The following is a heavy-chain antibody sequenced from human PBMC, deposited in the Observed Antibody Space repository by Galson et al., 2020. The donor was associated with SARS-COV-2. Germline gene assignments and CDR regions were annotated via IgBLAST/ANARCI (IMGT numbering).Heavy chain of an antibody. D-gene: IGHD2-21*01. CDR1: GFTVSSNY. CDR3: ARKTCGGACFSVYYFDY. J-gene: IGHJ4*02. V-gene: IGHV3-53*01. CDR2: LYTYGTT. Sequence: GEALKISCAASGFTVSSNYMTWVRQAPGKGLEGVSVLYTYGTTYYADSVKGRFTISRDTSKNTLYLQMNSLRAEDTALYYCARKTCGGACFSVYYFDYLGQGTLVAVAP.